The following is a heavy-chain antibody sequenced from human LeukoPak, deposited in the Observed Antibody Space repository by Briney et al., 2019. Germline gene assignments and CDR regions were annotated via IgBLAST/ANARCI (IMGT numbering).Heavy chain of an antibody. CDR3: AKDESRTVGATKRDY. V-gene: IGHV3-23*01. Sequence: GGSLRLSCAASGFTFSSYAMHWVRQAPGKGLEWVSAISGSGGSTYYADSVKGRFTISRDNSKNTLYLQMNSLRAEDTAVYYCAKDESRTVGATKRDYWGQGTLVTVSS. CDR2: ISGSGGST. J-gene: IGHJ4*02. CDR1: GFTFSSYA. D-gene: IGHD1-26*01.